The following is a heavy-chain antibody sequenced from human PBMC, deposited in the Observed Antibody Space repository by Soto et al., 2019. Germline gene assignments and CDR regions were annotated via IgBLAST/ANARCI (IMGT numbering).Heavy chain of an antibody. Sequence: EVQLAESGGGLAQPGGSLRLSCAASGFTLSGYAMDWVRQAPGKGLEYVSGISSNGVGTYYANSVQGRFTISRDNSKITVYLQMDSLRPEDMAVYYCARRARPDFYYMDVWGKGTTVTVSS. CDR3: ARRARPDFYYMDV. V-gene: IGHV3-64*01. CDR2: ISSNGVGT. CDR1: GFTLSGYA. D-gene: IGHD6-6*01. J-gene: IGHJ6*03.